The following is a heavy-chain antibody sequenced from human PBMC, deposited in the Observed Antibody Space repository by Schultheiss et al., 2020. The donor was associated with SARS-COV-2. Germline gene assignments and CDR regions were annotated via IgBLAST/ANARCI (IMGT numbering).Heavy chain of an antibody. Sequence: GGSLRLSCAASGFSFSSYGMSWVRQAPGKGLEWVAVIYSGGSTYYADSVKGRFTISRDNSKNTLYLQMNSLRAEDTAVYYCAKDVEYINYWGQGTLVTVSS. D-gene: IGHD6-6*01. CDR1: GFSFSSYG. CDR3: AKDVEYINY. J-gene: IGHJ4*02. V-gene: IGHV3-23*03. CDR2: IYSGGST.